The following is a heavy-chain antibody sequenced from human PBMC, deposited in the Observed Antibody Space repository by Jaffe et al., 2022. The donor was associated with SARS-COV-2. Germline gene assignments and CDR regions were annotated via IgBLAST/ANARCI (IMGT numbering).Heavy chain of an antibody. Sequence: QVQLQQWGAGLLKPSETLSLTCAVYGGSFSGYYWSWIRQPPGKGLEWIGEINHSGSTNYNPSLKSRVTISVDTSKNQFSLKLSSVTAADTAVYYCARGLSYCSGGSCYADYYYYYMDVWGKGTTVTVSS. CDR2: INHSGST. CDR3: ARGLSYCSGGSCYADYYYYYMDV. CDR1: GGSFSGYY. J-gene: IGHJ6*03. V-gene: IGHV4-34*01. D-gene: IGHD2-15*01.